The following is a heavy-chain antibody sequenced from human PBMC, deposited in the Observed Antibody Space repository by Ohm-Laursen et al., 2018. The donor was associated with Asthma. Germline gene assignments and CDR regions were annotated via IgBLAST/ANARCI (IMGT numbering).Heavy chain of an antibody. J-gene: IGHJ4*02. CDR2: ISSDGSNK. V-gene: IGHV3-30*03. CDR1: GFTFSNAW. Sequence: SLRLSCTASGFTFSNAWMSWVRQAPGKGLEWVAIISSDGSNKFHAESVKGRITPSRDNSKNTLYLEMDSLRAEDTAVYYCARDLLHSPPTGYWGQGTLVTVSS. CDR3: ARDLLHSPPTGY. D-gene: IGHD2-15*01.